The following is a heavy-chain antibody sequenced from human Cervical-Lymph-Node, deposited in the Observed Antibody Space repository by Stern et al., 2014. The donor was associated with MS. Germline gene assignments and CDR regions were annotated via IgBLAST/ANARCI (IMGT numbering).Heavy chain of an antibody. V-gene: IGHV3-23*01. J-gene: IGHJ6*02. CDR3: AKDLGRRVVVVPLYGLDV. Sequence: EVQLLESGGGLVQPGGSLRLSCAASGFTFSTYAFSWVRQAPGKGLEWVSSISDSGVYTYYADSVKGRFTISRDNSKSMLYLEMQSLRAEDTAVYHCAKDLGRRVVVVPLYGLDVWGQGTTVTVSS. CDR2: ISDSGVYT. D-gene: IGHD2-2*01. CDR1: GFTFSTYA.